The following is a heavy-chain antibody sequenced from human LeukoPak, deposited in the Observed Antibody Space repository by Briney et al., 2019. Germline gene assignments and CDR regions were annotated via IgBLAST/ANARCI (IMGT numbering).Heavy chain of an antibody. CDR2: ISYDGSNK. Sequence: PGGSLRLSCAASGFTFSSYAMHWVRQAPGKGLEWVAVISYDGSNKYYADSVKGRFTISRDNSKNTLYLQMNSLRADDTAVYYCARDRWTIFGVVRYYFDYWGQGTLVTVSS. J-gene: IGHJ4*02. V-gene: IGHV3-30-3*01. D-gene: IGHD3-3*01. CDR1: GFTFSSYA. CDR3: ARDRWTIFGVVRYYFDY.